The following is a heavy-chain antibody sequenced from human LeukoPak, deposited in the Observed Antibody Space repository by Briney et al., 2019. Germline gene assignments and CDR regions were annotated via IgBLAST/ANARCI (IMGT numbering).Heavy chain of an antibody. V-gene: IGHV3-33*01. J-gene: IGHJ4*02. CDR2: IWYDGSKK. Sequence: GGSPRLSCAASGFTFSNYGMHWVRQAPGKGLEWVAVIWYDGSKKYYTDSVKGRFTISRDNSKNTLYLQMNSLRAEDTAVYYCARDLTYGDPGGWGQGTLVTVSS. CDR3: ARDLTYGDPGG. CDR1: GFTFSNYG. D-gene: IGHD4-17*01.